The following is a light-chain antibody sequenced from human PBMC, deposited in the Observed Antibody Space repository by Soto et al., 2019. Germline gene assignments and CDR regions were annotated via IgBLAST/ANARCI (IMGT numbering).Light chain of an antibody. V-gene: IGKV3-20*01. CDR2: GAS. Sequence: IVLTQSPGTLSLSPGGRATLSCRASQSVTAQLAWYQQKPGQAPRLIIHGASSRATGVPDRITGSGSGTDFTLSISRLEPEDFAVYYCQQYGNSPPTFGQGTKVDIK. J-gene: IGKJ1*01. CDR3: QQYGNSPPT. CDR1: QSVTAQ.